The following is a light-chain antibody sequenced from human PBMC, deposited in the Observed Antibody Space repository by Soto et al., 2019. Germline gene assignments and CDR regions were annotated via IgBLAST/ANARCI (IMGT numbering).Light chain of an antibody. CDR3: CSYAGSYIQYV. Sequence: QSVLTQPASVSGSPGQSITISCTGTSSDVGGYNYVSWYQQHPGKAPKLMIYEVSNRPSGVSNRFSGSKSGNTASLTISGLQADDEADYYCCSYAGSYIQYVFGTGTKVTVL. J-gene: IGLJ1*01. CDR2: EVS. V-gene: IGLV2-14*01. CDR1: SSDVGGYNY.